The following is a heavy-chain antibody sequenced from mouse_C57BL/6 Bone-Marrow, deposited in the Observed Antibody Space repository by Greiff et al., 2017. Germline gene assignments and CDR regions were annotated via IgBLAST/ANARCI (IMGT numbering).Heavy chain of an antibody. CDR1: GYSITSGYY. Sequence: EVQLVESGPGLVKPSQSLSLTCSVTGYSITSGYYWNWIRQFPGNKLEWMGYISYDGSNNYNPSLKNRISITRDTSKNQFFLKLNSVTTEDTATYYCARTFYYSNYDYWGQGTTLTVSS. CDR2: ISYDGSN. J-gene: IGHJ2*01. D-gene: IGHD2-5*01. V-gene: IGHV3-6*01. CDR3: ARTFYYSNYDY.